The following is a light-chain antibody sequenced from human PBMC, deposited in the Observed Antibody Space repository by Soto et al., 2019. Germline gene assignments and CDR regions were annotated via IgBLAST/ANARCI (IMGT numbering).Light chain of an antibody. CDR2: DAS. J-gene: IGKJ1*01. CDR3: VQRTTWPWT. Sequence: EIVLTQSPGTLSLSPGERATLSCRASQSVSSHLAWYQQKPGQAPRLLIYDASNRATGIPARFSGSGSGTDFTLTISSLEPEDFAVYHCVQRTTWPWTCGQGSKVEI. V-gene: IGKV3-11*01. CDR1: QSVSSH.